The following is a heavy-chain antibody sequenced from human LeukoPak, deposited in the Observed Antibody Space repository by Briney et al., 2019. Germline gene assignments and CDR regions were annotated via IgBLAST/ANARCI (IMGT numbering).Heavy chain of an antibody. CDR3: AREDYYDSSGYYETFDY. Sequence: ASVKVSCKASGYTFTSYYMHWVRQAPGQGLEWMGIINPSGGSTSYAQKFQGRVTMTRDTSTSTVYMELSSLRSEDTAVYYCAREDYYDSSGYYETFDYWGQGTLVTVSP. CDR1: GYTFTSYY. D-gene: IGHD3-22*01. CDR2: INPSGGST. V-gene: IGHV1-46*01. J-gene: IGHJ4*02.